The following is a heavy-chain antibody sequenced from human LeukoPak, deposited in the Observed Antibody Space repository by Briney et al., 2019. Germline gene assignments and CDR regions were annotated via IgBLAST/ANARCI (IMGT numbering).Heavy chain of an antibody. J-gene: IGHJ5*02. D-gene: IGHD3-10*01. CDR2: IYGSGST. Sequence: SETLSLTCSVSGASISSYWSWIRQPAGKGLEWIGRIYGSGSTNYNPSLQSRITMSLDTSKNQVSLKITSATAADTAVYYCARDSGTTGEVKFDPWGPGTLVIVSS. V-gene: IGHV4-4*07. CDR3: ARDSGTTGEVKFDP. CDR1: GASISSY.